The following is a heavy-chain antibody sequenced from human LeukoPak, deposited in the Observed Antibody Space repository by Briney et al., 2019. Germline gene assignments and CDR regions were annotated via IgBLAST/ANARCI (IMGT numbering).Heavy chain of an antibody. CDR2: VYYTGST. CDR3: AREGNSLNWFDP. CDR1: GYSISSGYY. Sequence: SETLSLTCAVSGYSISSGYYWAWMRQPPGKGLEWIGSVYYTGSTHHNTSLKSRVTVSVDTSKNQFSLKLTYVTAADTAVYYCAREGNSLNWFDPWGQGTLVTVSS. J-gene: IGHJ5*02. D-gene: IGHD5-12*01. V-gene: IGHV4-38-2*02.